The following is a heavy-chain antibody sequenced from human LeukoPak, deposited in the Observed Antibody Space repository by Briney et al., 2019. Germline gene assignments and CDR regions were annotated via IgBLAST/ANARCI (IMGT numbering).Heavy chain of an antibody. CDR3: TRGIYCSGGSCYSDY. CDR2: IRSKAYGGTT. Sequence: PGGSLRLSCTASGFTFGDYAMSWLRQAPGKGLEWVGFIRSKAYGGTTEYAASVKGRFTISRDDSKSIAYLQMNSLKTEDTAVYYCTRGIYCSGGSCYSDYWGQGTLVTVSS. D-gene: IGHD2-15*01. J-gene: IGHJ4*02. CDR1: GFTFGDYA. V-gene: IGHV3-49*03.